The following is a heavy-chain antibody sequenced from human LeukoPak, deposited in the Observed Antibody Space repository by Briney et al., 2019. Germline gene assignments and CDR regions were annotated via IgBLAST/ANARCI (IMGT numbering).Heavy chain of an antibody. CDR1: GGSISSYY. J-gene: IGHJ4*02. D-gene: IGHD4-11*01. V-gene: IGHV4-39*07. CDR2: IYYSGST. Sequence: PSETLSLTCTVSGGSISSYYWGWIRQPPGKGLEWIGSIYYSGSTYYNPSLKSRVTISVDTSKNQFSLKLSSVTAADTAVYYCARDPGLHPTDYWGQGTLVTVSS. CDR3: ARDPGLHPTDY.